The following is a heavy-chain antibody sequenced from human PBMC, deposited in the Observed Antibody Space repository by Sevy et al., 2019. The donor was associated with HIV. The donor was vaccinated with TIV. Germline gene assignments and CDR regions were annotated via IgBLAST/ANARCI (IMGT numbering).Heavy chain of an antibody. V-gene: IGHV3-21*01. D-gene: IGHD6-13*01. CDR1: GFTFNIYS. CDR2: ISGSSSYI. Sequence: GGSLRLSCAASGFTFNIYSMNWVRQAPGKGLEWVSSISGSSSYIYYADSLKGRFTVSRDKAKNSLYLQMNSLRAEDTALYYCARVSQQLVLLREYYFDYWGQGTLVTVSS. J-gene: IGHJ4*02. CDR3: ARVSQQLVLLREYYFDY.